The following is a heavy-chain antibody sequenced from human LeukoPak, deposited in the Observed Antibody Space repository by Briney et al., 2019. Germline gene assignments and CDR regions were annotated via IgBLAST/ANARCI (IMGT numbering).Heavy chain of an antibody. D-gene: IGHD5-24*01. CDR2: IYTSGST. J-gene: IGHJ3*01. CDR3: ARDGWLQFGAFDV. Sequence: KPSETLSLTCTVSGVSVSGYYWSWIRQPAGKGLEWIGRIYTSGSTNYNPSLKSRVTMSVDTSKNQFSLNLNSVTAADTAVYYCARDGWLQFGAFDVWGQGTMVTVSS. V-gene: IGHV4-4*07. CDR1: GVSVSGYY.